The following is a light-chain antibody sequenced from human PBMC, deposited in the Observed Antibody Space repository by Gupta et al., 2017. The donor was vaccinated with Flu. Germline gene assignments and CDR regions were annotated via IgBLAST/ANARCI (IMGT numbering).Light chain of an antibody. CDR1: ALPKQY. V-gene: IGLV3-25*03. CDR2: KDS. J-gene: IGLJ1*01. Sequence: QTARITCSGDALPKQYAYWYQQKPGQAPVLVIYKDSERPSGIPERFSGSSSGTTVTLTISGVQAEDEADYYCQSADSSGTYPKVFGTGTKVTVL. CDR3: QSADSSGTYPKV.